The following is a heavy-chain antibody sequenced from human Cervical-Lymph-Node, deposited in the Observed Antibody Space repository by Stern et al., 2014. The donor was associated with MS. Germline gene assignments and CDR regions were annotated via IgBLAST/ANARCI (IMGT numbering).Heavy chain of an antibody. Sequence: QVQLVQSGPGLVKPSETLSLTCIVSGASVSSFYWNWIRQSAGKGLEWIGRMYPSGVANYNPSLSSRVTLSVDTSKSQFSLRLISVTAADTAVYYCARDDHQLALYFDYWGQGALVTVSS. D-gene: IGHD1-1*01. J-gene: IGHJ4*02. CDR3: ARDDHQLALYFDY. CDR2: MYPSGVA. V-gene: IGHV4-4*07. CDR1: GASVSSFY.